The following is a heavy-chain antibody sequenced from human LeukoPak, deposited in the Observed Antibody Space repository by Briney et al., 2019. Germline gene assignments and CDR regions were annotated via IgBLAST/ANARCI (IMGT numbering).Heavy chain of an antibody. D-gene: IGHD3-10*01. CDR2: ISSSGSTI. J-gene: IGHJ5*02. CDR1: GFTFSSYS. Sequence: GGSLRLSCAASGFTFSSYSMNWIRQAPGKGLEWVSYISSSGSTIYYADSVKGRFTISRDNAKNSLYLQMNSLRAEDTAVYYCARDANYYGSGSQSWFDPWGQGTLVTVSS. CDR3: ARDANYYGSGSQSWFDP. V-gene: IGHV3-48*04.